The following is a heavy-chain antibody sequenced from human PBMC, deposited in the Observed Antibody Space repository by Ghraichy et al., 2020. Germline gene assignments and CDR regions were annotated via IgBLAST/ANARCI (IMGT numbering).Heavy chain of an antibody. CDR1: GFTFGTYS. V-gene: IGHV3-48*02. Sequence: GGSLRLSCVGSGFTFGTYSMTWVRQAPGKGLEWVSYVTSNSRNKSYADSVKGRFTISKDNAQNSLYLQMNSLRDEDTAVYYCARGSTVVRFYYYDGMDVWGQGTTDTVYS. J-gene: IGHJ6*02. CDR2: VTSNSRNK. D-gene: IGHD4-23*01. CDR3: ARGSTVVRFYYYDGMDV.